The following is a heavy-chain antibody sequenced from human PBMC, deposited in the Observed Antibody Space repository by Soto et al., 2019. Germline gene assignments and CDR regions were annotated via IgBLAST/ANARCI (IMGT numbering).Heavy chain of an antibody. CDR3: ARAYGSGLYYYYGMDV. J-gene: IGHJ6*04. CDR2: TYYRSKWYN. CDR1: GDSVSSNSAA. D-gene: IGHD3-10*01. V-gene: IGHV6-1*01. Sequence: SQTLSLTCAISGDSVSSNSAAWNWIRQSPSRGLEWLGRTYYRSKWYNDYAVSVKSRIIINPDTSKNQFSLHLNSVTPEDTAVYYCARAYGSGLYYYYGMDVWGKGPRVTVP.